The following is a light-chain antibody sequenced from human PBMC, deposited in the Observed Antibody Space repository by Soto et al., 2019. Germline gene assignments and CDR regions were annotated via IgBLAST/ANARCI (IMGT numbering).Light chain of an antibody. J-gene: IGKJ1*01. V-gene: IGKV1-5*01. CDR3: QQYNTYSWT. CDR2: DAS. Sequence: DIQMTQSPSTVSASVGDGVTITCRASQSIRTWLAWYQQKPGNPPKLLIYDASSLQSGVPSRFSGSGSGTEFTLTISSLQPDDFATYYCQQYNTYSWTFGQGTKVEIK. CDR1: QSIRTW.